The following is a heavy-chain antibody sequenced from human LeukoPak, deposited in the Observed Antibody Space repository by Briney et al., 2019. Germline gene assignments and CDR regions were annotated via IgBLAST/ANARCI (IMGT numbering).Heavy chain of an antibody. D-gene: IGHD1-26*01. V-gene: IGHV3-21*01. CDR1: GFTFSSYS. J-gene: IGHJ4*02. CDR3: AIVGASPTDY. Sequence: GGSLRLSCAASGFTFSSYSMNWVRQAPGKGLEWVSSISSSSSYIYYADSVKGRFTISRDNAKNSLYLQMNSLRAEGTAVYYCAIVGASPTDYWGQGTLVTVSS. CDR2: ISSSSSYI.